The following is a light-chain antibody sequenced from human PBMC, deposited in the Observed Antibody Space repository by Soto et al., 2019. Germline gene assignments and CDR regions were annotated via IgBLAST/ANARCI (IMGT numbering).Light chain of an antibody. V-gene: IGKV1-33*01. J-gene: IGKJ4*01. CDR3: QQYEDLLLT. CDR2: DAS. CDR1: QDISNY. Sequence: DIQMTQSPSSLSASVGDRVTITCQASQDISNYLNWYQQKPGKAPKLLIFDASNVETGVPSRFSGSGSGTDFTFTIHSLQPEDAATYYCQQYEDLLLTFGGGTKVGIK.